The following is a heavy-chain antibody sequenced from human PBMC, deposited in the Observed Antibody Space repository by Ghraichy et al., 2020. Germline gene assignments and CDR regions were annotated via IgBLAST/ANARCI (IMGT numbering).Heavy chain of an antibody. J-gene: IGHJ5*02. CDR1: GYTFTDYF. D-gene: IGHD6-6*01. Sequence: ASVKVSCKASGYTFTDYFMHWVRQAPGQGPEWMGRINPNSGDTNYTQRFQGRVTMTRDMSISTAYMELSNLRSDDTAVYYCARDPRSYSSSSGASWGQGTLVTVSS. V-gene: IGHV1-2*06. CDR2: INPNSGDT. CDR3: ARDPRSYSSSSGAS.